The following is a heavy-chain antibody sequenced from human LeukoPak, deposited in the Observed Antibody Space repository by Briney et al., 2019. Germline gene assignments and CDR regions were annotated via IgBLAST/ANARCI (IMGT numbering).Heavy chain of an antibody. V-gene: IGHV4-4*07. Sequence: SETLSLTCTTSGGSSTNYHWSWIRQPAGKGLEWIGRIHTGGATTYNPSLESRVTMSVDTSKNLVSLKMGSLTAADTAIYYCARGGAPEYWGQGTLVTVYS. CDR3: ARGGAPEY. J-gene: IGHJ4*02. CDR2: IHTGGAT. CDR1: GGSSTNYH.